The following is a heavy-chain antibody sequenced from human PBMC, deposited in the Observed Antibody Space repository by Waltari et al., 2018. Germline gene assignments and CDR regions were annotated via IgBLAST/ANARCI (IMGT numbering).Heavy chain of an antibody. V-gene: IGHV3-7*01. CDR2: IKQDGSEK. CDR1: GLSFSNYW. D-gene: IGHD6-13*01. CDR3: TRGGRDSSWYWRD. J-gene: IGHJ4*02. Sequence: EVQLVESGGGLAQPGGSLRPSCAASGLSFSNYWMTGVSQASGKGPEWVANIKQDGSEKYYMDSVKGRFTISRDNAKNSLYLQMNNLRVEDTAVYYCTRGGRDSSWYWRDWGQGTLVTVSS.